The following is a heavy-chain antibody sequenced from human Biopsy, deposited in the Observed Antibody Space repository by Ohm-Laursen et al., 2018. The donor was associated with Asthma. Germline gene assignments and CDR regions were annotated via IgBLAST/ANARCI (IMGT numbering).Heavy chain of an antibody. CDR3: ARGVDRVTGLLDHFDS. V-gene: IGHV4-59*07. D-gene: IGHD2-21*02. CDR1: GGSINNFY. J-gene: IGHJ4*02. Sequence: SDTLSLTCTVSGGSINNFYWSWIRQPPGKGLESIGHVYYSGSTNYNPSLKSRVTISIDASKNQFSLKLTSVTAADTAVYYCARGVDRVTGLLDHFDSWGQGILVTVSS. CDR2: VYYSGST.